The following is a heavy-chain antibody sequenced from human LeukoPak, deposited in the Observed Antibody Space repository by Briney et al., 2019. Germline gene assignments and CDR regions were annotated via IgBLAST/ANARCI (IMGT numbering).Heavy chain of an antibody. CDR3: ARGVGYYYDSSGNKRKGGAFDI. J-gene: IGHJ3*02. V-gene: IGHV4-59*01. CDR1: GGSISSYY. D-gene: IGHD3-22*01. Sequence: SETLSLTCTVSGGSISSYYWSWIRQPPGKGLEWIAYIYYSGSTNYNPSLKSRVTISVDTSKNQFSLKLSSVTAADTAVYYCARGVGYYYDSSGNKRKGGAFDIWGQGTMVTVSS. CDR2: IYYSGST.